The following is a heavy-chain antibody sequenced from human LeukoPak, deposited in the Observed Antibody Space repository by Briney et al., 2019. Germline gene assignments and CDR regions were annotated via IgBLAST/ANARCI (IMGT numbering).Heavy chain of an antibody. V-gene: IGHV1-2*02. CDR1: GYTFTGYY. D-gene: IGHD2-2*03. CDR3: ARCSAGYCSSTRREIWYDY. Sequence: GASVKVSCKASGYTFTGYYMHWVRQAPGQGLEWMGWINPNSGGTNYAQKFQGRVTMTRDTSISTAYMELSRLRSDDTAVYYCARCSAGYCSSTRREIWYDYWGQGTLVTVSS. J-gene: IGHJ4*02. CDR2: INPNSGGT.